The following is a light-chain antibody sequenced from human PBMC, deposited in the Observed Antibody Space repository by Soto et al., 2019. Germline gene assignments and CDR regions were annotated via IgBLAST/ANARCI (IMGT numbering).Light chain of an antibody. J-gene: IGKJ1*01. Sequence: EIVLTQSPGTLSLSPGERATLSCRASQSISSTYLAWYRQKPGQAPSLLIYAASSRATGIPDRFSGSGSGTDFTLTISRLEPEDFAVYYCQQYYASSLTFGQGTKVDIK. CDR1: QSISSTY. CDR3: QQYYASSLT. V-gene: IGKV3-20*01. CDR2: AAS.